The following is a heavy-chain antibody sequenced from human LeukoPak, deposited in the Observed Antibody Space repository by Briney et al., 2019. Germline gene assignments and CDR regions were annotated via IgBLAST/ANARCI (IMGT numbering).Heavy chain of an antibody. Sequence: GGSPRLSCAASGFTFSSDAMSWVRQAPGKGLEWVSTVSGSGGGTYYADSVKGRFTISRDNSKNTLFLQMNSLRAEDTAVYYCARAPYDSTGYYSTFDYWGQGTLVTVSS. J-gene: IGHJ4*02. V-gene: IGHV3-23*01. D-gene: IGHD3-22*01. CDR3: ARAPYDSTGYYSTFDY. CDR1: GFTFSSDA. CDR2: VSGSGGGT.